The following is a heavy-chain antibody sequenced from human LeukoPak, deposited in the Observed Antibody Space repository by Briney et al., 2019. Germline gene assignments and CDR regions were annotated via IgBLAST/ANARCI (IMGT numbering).Heavy chain of an antibody. V-gene: IGHV4-34*01. D-gene: IGHD6-13*01. Sequence: SETLSLTCAVFGGSFSAYYWSWIRQPPGKGLEWIGEINHSGSTNYNPSLKSRVTISVDTSKNQFSLKLSSVTAADTAVYYCARGKGGRKKQQLVNWFDPWGQGTLVTVSS. CDR2: INHSGST. CDR1: GGSFSAYY. J-gene: IGHJ5*02. CDR3: ARGKGGRKKQQLVNWFDP.